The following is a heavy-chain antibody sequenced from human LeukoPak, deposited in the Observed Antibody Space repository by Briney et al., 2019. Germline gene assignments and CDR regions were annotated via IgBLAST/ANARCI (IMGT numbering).Heavy chain of an antibody. D-gene: IGHD6-19*01. J-gene: IGHJ5*02. CDR1: GFTFSRYW. Sequence: GGSLRLSCAASGFTFSRYWITWVRQAPGKGLEWVASISGSTGSTQYADSVKGRFTVSRDNSKNTLYLQMNSLRADDTAVYYCAKCLTPGYTSGWCNWIDPRGQGTLVTVSS. V-gene: IGHV3-23*01. CDR2: ISGSTGST. CDR3: AKCLTPGYTSGWCNWIDP.